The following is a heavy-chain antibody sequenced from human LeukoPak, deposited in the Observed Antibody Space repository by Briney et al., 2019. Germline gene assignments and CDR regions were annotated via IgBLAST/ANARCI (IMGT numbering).Heavy chain of an antibody. V-gene: IGHV3-53*01. CDR2: IYSGGST. J-gene: IGHJ4*02. CDR3: ARGLTYDILTGYYPH. Sequence: GGSLRLSCAASGFTFSSYAMSWVRQAPGKGLEWVSVIYSGGSTYYADSVKGRFTISRDNSKNTLYLQMNSLRAEDTAVYYCARGLTYDILTGYYPHWGQGTLVTVSS. D-gene: IGHD3-9*01. CDR1: GFTFSSYA.